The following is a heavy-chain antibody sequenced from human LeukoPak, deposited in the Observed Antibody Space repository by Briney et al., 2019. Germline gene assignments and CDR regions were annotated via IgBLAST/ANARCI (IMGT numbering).Heavy chain of an antibody. Sequence: SVKVSCKASGGTFSSYAISWVRQAPGQGLEWMGRIIPILGIANYAQKFQGRVTITAVKSTSTAYMELSSLRSEDTAVYYCARAPGRGYCSSTSCRGPKYGMDVWGQGTTVTVSS. CDR2: IIPILGIA. D-gene: IGHD2-2*01. CDR3: ARAPGRGYCSSTSCRGPKYGMDV. J-gene: IGHJ6*02. CDR1: GGTFSSYA. V-gene: IGHV1-69*04.